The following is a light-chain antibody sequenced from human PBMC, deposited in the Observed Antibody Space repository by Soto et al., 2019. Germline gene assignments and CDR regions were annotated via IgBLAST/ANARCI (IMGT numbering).Light chain of an antibody. CDR2: GNS. Sequence: QSVLTQPPSASWTPGQRVTISCSGSSSNIGGNYVYWYQQLPGTAPKLLISGNSQRPSGVPDRFFGSKSGTSASLVIGGLRSEDEADYYCATWDDSLSGPVFGGGTKLTVL. J-gene: IGLJ3*02. CDR3: ATWDDSLSGPV. V-gene: IGLV1-47*02. CDR1: SSNIGGNY.